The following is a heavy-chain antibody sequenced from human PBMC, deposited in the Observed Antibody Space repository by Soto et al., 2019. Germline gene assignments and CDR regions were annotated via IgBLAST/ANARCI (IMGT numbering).Heavy chain of an antibody. D-gene: IGHD4-17*01. J-gene: IGHJ4*02. CDR2: ISSSSSYI. CDR3: ARGNNDYGGKADY. Sequence: ESGGGLVKPGGSLRLSCAASGFTFSSYSMNWVRQAPGKGLEWVSSISSSSSYIYYADSVKGRFTISRDNAKNSLYLQMNSLRAEDTAVYYCARGNNDYGGKADYWGQGTLVTVSS. V-gene: IGHV3-21*01. CDR1: GFTFSSYS.